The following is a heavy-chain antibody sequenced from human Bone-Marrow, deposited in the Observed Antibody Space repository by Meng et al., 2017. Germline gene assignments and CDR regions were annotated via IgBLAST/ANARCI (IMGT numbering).Heavy chain of an antibody. CDR3: ARDQAKMEGFDY. CDR2: INSSGGST. V-gene: IGHV1-46*01. J-gene: IGHJ4*02. D-gene: IGHD5-24*01. CDR1: GYTFTSYE. Sequence: QVELVQSGDEVKKPWASVKVFCKASGYTFTSYEMHWVRQAPGQGLEWMGIINSSGGSTSYAQKFQGRVTMTRDTSTSTVYMELSSLRSEDTAVYYCARDQAKMEGFDYWGQGTLVTVSS.